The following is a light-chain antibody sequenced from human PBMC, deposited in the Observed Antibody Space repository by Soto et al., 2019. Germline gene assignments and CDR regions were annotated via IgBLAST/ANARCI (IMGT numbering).Light chain of an antibody. V-gene: IGKV1-5*03. Sequence: DLQMTQSPSTLSASVGDRVTITCRASQSISSWLAWYQQKPGKAPKLLIYKASTLKSGVPSRFSGSGSGTEFTLTISSLQPDDFATYYCQHYNSYSEAFGQGTK. CDR1: QSISSW. J-gene: IGKJ1*01. CDR3: QHYNSYSEA. CDR2: KAS.